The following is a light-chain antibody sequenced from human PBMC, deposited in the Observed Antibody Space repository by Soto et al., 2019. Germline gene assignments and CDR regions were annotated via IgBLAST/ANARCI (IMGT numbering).Light chain of an antibody. V-gene: IGKV3-15*01. CDR3: QQYYDYPPLI. Sequence: EIVMTQSPATLSVSPGERATLSCRASRNINRKLAWYQQKPGQAPRLLISGASTRATGIPARFSGSGSGTAFTLTISSMQSADFAVYYCQQYYDYPPLIFGGGTKVEIK. CDR1: RNINRK. CDR2: GAS. J-gene: IGKJ4*01.